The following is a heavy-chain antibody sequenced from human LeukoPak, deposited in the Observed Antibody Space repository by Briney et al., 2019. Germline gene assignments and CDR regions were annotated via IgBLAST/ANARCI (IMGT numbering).Heavy chain of an antibody. CDR1: GGSISSYY. V-gene: IGHV4-59*01. J-gene: IGHJ5*02. Sequence: RSSETLSLTCTVSGGSISSYYWSWIRQPPGKGLEWIGYIYYSGSTNYNPSLKSRVTISVDTSKNQFSLKLSSVTAADTAVYYCAREIRLGELSFSWYWFDPWGQGTLVTVSS. CDR2: IYYSGST. D-gene: IGHD3-16*02. CDR3: AREIRLGELSFSWYWFDP.